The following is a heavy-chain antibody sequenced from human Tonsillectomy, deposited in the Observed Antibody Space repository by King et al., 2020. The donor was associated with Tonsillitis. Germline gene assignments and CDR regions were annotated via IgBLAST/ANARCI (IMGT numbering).Heavy chain of an antibody. D-gene: IGHD1-14*01. J-gene: IGHJ4*02. CDR3: ARGRGIY. Sequence: VQLVESGGGLVQPGGSLRLSCAASGFTFRSYEMNWVRQAPGRGLEWVSYISSCGSTIYYADSVKGRLTISRDNAKNSLYLQMNSLSAEETAVYYCARGRGIYWGQGTLVTVSS. CDR2: ISSCGSTI. V-gene: IGHV3-48*03. CDR1: GFTFRSYE.